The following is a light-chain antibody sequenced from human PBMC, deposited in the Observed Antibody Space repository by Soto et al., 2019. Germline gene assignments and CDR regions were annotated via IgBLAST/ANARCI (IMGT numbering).Light chain of an antibody. CDR2: DAS. CDR3: QQRSNWPPIT. V-gene: IGKV3-11*01. Sequence: EIVLTQSPATLSLSPGERATLSVGSSQSVSSYLAWYQQKPGQAPRLLIYDASNRATGIPARFSGSGSGTDFTLTISSLEPEDFAVYYCQQRSNWPPITFGQGTRLEIK. CDR1: QSVSSY. J-gene: IGKJ5*01.